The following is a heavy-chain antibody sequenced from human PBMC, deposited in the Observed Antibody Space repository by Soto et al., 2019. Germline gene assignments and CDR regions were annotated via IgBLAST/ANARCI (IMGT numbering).Heavy chain of an antibody. V-gene: IGHV1-2*04. J-gene: IGHJ4*02. CDR1: GYTFTGYY. Sequence: ASVKVSCKASGYTFTGYYMHWVRQAPGQGLEWMGWINPNSGGTNYAQKFQGWVTMTRDTSISTAYMELSRLRSDDTAVYYCARSPGGVVTAMYYFVSWGQGTLVTVSS. D-gene: IGHD2-21*02. CDR2: INPNSGGT. CDR3: ARSPGGVVTAMYYFVS.